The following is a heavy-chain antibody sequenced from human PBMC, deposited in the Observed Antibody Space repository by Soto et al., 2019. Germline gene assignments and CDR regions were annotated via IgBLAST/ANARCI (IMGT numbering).Heavy chain of an antibody. CDR3: ARVIVVVPAAIRGHWFDT. Sequence: QVQLVQSGAEVKKPGSSVKVSCKASGGTFSSYAISWVRQAPGQGLEWMGGIIPIFGTANYAQKFQGRVTITADESTSTAYMELSSLRSEDTAVYYCARVIVVVPAAIRGHWFDTWGQGTLVTVSS. CDR1: GGTFSSYA. CDR2: IIPIFGTA. V-gene: IGHV1-69*01. D-gene: IGHD2-2*02. J-gene: IGHJ5*02.